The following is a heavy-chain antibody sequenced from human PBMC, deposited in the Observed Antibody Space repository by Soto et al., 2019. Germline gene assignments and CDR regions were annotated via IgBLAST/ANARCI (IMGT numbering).Heavy chain of an antibody. CDR3: ARAPGIAVAGFLY. Sequence: PGGSLRLSCAASGFTFSSYAMHWVRQAPGKGLEWVAVISYDGSNKYYADSVKGRFTISRDNSKNTVYLQMNSLRAEDTAVHYCARAPGIAVAGFLYWGQGTLVTVSS. CDR2: ISYDGSNK. V-gene: IGHV3-30-3*01. J-gene: IGHJ4*02. CDR1: GFTFSSYA. D-gene: IGHD6-19*01.